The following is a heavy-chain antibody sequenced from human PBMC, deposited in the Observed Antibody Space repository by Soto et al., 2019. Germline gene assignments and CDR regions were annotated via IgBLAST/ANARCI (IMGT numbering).Heavy chain of an antibody. CDR1: GDSVSSNSAA. D-gene: IGHD2-15*01. V-gene: IGHV6-1*01. CDR3: ARGGYCSGGSCYYFDY. J-gene: IGHJ4*02. CDR2: TYYRSKWYN. Sequence: SETLSLTCAISGDSVSSNSAAWNWIRQSPSRGIEWLGRTYYRSKWYNDYAVSVKSRITINPDTSKNQFSLQLNSVTPEDTAVYYCARGGYCSGGSCYYFDYWGQGTLVTVSS.